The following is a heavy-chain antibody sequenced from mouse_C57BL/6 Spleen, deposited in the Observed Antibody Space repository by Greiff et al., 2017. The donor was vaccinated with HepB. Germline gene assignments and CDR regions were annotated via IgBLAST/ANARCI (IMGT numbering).Heavy chain of an antibody. J-gene: IGHJ1*03. CDR3: ARGLPGYCDD. CDR2: ISYSGST. CDR1: GYSFTSDY. Sequence: DVKLQESGPGLAKPSQPLSLTCSVTGYSFTSDYWNWIREFPGNTLEYMGYISYSGSTYYNPSLTSRISITLDTSKNQYYLQLNSVTTEDTATYYGARGLPGYCDDWGTGTTVTVSS. D-gene: IGHD2-4*01. V-gene: IGHV3-8*01.